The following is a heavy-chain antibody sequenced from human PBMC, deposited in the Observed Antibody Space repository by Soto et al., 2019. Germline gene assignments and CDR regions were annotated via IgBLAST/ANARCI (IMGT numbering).Heavy chain of an antibody. CDR3: ARRSSGWYFDY. J-gene: IGHJ4*02. CDR2: ISGSGGST. Sequence: EVQLLESGGGLVQPGGSLRLSCAASGFPFSSYAMNWVRQAPGKGLEWVSVISGSGGSTYHEDSVKGRFTISRDNSKNTLYLQRSSLRAEDTAVYYCARRSSGWYFDYWGQGTLVTVTS. V-gene: IGHV3-23*01. D-gene: IGHD6-19*01. CDR1: GFPFSSYA.